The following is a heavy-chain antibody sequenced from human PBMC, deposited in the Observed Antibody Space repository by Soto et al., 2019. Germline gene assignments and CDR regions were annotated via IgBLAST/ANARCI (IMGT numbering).Heavy chain of an antibody. CDR3: ARSDSSSWYPNWFDP. Sequence: QVQLQESGPGLVKPSQTLSLTCTVSGGSISSGGYYWSWIRQHPGKGLEWIGYIYYSGSTYYNPSLKSRLTISVDTSKNQFSLKLSSVTAADTAVYYCARSDSSSWYPNWFDPWGQGTMVTVSS. V-gene: IGHV4-31*03. D-gene: IGHD6-13*01. CDR2: IYYSGST. CDR1: GGSISSGGYY. J-gene: IGHJ5*02.